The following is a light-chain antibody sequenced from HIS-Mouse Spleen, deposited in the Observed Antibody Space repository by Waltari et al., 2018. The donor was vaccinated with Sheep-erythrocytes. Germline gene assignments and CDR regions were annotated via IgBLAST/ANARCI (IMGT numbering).Light chain of an antibody. CDR2: DAS. CDR1: QSVSSY. CDR3: QQYNSYSWT. J-gene: IGKJ1*01. Sequence: EIVLTQSPATLSLSPGERATLSCRASQSVSSYLAWYQQKPGQAPRLLIYDASNRATGIPARFSGSGSGTDFTLTISSLEPEDFAVYYCQQYNSYSWTFDQGTKVEIK. V-gene: IGKV3-11*01.